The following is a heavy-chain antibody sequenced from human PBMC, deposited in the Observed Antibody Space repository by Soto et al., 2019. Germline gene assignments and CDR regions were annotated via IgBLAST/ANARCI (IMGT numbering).Heavy chain of an antibody. J-gene: IGHJ4*02. D-gene: IGHD1-26*01. CDR2: ISSSSSYI. V-gene: IGHV3-21*01. Sequence: GGSLRLSCAASGFTFSSYSMNWVRQAPGKGLEWVSSISSSSSYIYYADSVKGRFTISRDNAKNSLYLQMNSLRAEDTAVYYCARDVSGSYFLFDYWGQGTLVTVSS. CDR1: GFTFSSYS. CDR3: ARDVSGSYFLFDY.